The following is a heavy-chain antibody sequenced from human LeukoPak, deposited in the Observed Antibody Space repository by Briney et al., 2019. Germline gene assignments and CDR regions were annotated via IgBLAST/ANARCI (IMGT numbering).Heavy chain of an antibody. Sequence: EWMGXXXPSGGSTSYAQKFQGRVTMTRDTSTSTVYMELSSLRSEDTAVYYCARETIRYYDSSGSDAFDIWGQGTMVTVSS. D-gene: IGHD3-22*01. CDR2: XXPSGGST. CDR3: ARETIRYYDSSGSDAFDI. V-gene: IGHV1-46*01. J-gene: IGHJ3*02.